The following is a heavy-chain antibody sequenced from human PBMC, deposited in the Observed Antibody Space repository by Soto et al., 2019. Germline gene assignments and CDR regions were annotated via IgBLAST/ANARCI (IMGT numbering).Heavy chain of an antibody. D-gene: IGHD2-8*01. CDR2: IFYSGST. Sequence: QVQLQESGPGLVNPSGTLSLTCAVSGGSLSSSSWWSWVRQPPGKTLEWLGEIFYSGSTKYNPSLTSRVTISADQSKNDFSLRLSSVTAADTAVYYCVHHGGVPYYHDFWGQGMLVTVSS. V-gene: IGHV4-4*02. CDR1: GGSLSSSSW. J-gene: IGHJ4*02. CDR3: VHHGGVPYYHDF.